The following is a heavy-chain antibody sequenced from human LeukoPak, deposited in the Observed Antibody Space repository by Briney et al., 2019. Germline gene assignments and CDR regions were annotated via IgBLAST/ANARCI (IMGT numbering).Heavy chain of an antibody. Sequence: SETLSLTCTVSGGSISSYYWSWIRQPPGKGLEWIGYISHIGCTNYSPSLKSRVIISVDTSKTQFSLRLSSVTAADTAVYYCAGDELALNALDIWGQGTMVTVSP. CDR3: AGDELALNALDI. V-gene: IGHV4-59*01. D-gene: IGHD1-7*01. CDR1: GGSISSYY. J-gene: IGHJ3*02. CDR2: ISHIGCT.